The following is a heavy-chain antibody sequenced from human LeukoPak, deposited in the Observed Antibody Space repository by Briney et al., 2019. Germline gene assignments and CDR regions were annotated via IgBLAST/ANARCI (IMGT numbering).Heavy chain of an antibody. J-gene: IGHJ2*01. CDR1: GGSISSYY. CDR3: AREGGIAAADTYWYFDL. V-gene: IGHV4-59*01. D-gene: IGHD6-13*01. CDR2: IYYSGST. Sequence: TPSETLSLTCTVSGGSISSYYWSWIRQPPGKGLEWIGYIYYSGSTNYNPSLKSRVTISVDTSKNQFSLKLSSVTAADTAVYYCAREGGIAAADTYWYFDLWGRGTLVTVSS.